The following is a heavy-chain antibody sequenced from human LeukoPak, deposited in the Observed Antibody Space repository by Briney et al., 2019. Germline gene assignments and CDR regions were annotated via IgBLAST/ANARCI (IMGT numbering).Heavy chain of an antibody. CDR2: ISSSADTI. V-gene: IGHV3-48*03. J-gene: IGHJ4*02. CDR1: GFIFSSDE. CDR3: TKERGSY. Sequence: GGSLRLSCAASGFIFSSDEMTWVRQAPGKGLESVSFISSSADTILYADSVKGRFTVSRDNGKNALYLQMNSLRAEDTAVYYCTKERGSYWGQGTLVTVSS.